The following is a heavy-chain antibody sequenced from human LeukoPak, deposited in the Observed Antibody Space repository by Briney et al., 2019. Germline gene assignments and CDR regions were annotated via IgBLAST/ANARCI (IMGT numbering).Heavy chain of an antibody. Sequence: GGSLRLSCAVSGFTVSDYEMNWVRQAPGKGPEWVSYISSSGSTIYYADSLKGRITISRDNAKNSLYLQMNSLRVEDTAVYYCARRFDSWGQGTLGSVSS. CDR1: GFTVSDYE. V-gene: IGHV3-48*03. CDR3: ARRFDS. J-gene: IGHJ4*02. CDR2: ISSSGSTI.